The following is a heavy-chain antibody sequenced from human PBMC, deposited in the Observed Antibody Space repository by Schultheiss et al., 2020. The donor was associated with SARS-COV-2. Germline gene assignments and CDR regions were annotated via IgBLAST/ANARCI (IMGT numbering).Heavy chain of an antibody. Sequence: SETLSLTCTVSGGSISSYYWSWIRQPPGKGLEWIGYIYYSGSTNYNPSLKSRVTISVDTSKNQFSLKLSSVTAADTAVYYCARDRDYGDYLDGMDVWGQGTLVTVSS. CDR2: IYYSGST. CDR1: GGSISSYY. CDR3: ARDRDYGDYLDGMDV. D-gene: IGHD4-17*01. J-gene: IGHJ6*02. V-gene: IGHV4-59*01.